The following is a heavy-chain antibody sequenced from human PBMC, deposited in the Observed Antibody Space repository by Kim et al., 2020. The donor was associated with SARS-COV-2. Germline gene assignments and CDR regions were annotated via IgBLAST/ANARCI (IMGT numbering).Heavy chain of an antibody. CDR2: IYYSGST. CDR1: GGSISSGGYY. D-gene: IGHD6-13*01. V-gene: IGHV4-31*03. Sequence: TLSLTCTVSGGSISSGGYYWSWIRQHPGKGLEWIGYIYYSGSTYYNPSLKSRVTISVDTSKNQFSLKLSSVTAADTAVYYCARGAAAGYYYGMDVWGQGTTVTVSS. J-gene: IGHJ6*02. CDR3: ARGAAAGYYYGMDV.